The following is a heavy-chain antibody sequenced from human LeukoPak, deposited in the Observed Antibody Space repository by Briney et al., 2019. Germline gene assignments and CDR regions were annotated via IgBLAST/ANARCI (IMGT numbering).Heavy chain of an antibody. V-gene: IGHV3-7*01. CDR1: GFTFSSYW. CDR2: IKQDGSEK. CDR3: ARDTYDSSGYYAHLDY. J-gene: IGHJ4*02. Sequence: PGGSLGLSCAASGFTFSSYWMSWVRQAPGKGLEWVANIKQDGSEKYYVDSVKGRFTISRDNAKNSLYLQMSSLRAEDTAVYYCARDTYDSSGYYAHLDYWGQGTLVTVSS. D-gene: IGHD3-22*01.